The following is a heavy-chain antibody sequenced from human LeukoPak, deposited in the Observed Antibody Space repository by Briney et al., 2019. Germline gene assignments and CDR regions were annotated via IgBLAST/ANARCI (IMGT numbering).Heavy chain of an antibody. V-gene: IGHV1-18*01. J-gene: IGHJ4*02. CDR1: GYTFTSYG. CDR3: ARDEGVTSSGSWRD. CDR2: ISAYNGNT. Sequence: ASVKVSCKASGYTFTSYGISWVRQAPGQGLEWMRWISAYNGNTNYAQKLQGRVTMTTDTSTSTAYMELRSLRSDDTAVYYCARDEGVTSSGSWRDWGQGTLVTVSS. D-gene: IGHD3-10*01.